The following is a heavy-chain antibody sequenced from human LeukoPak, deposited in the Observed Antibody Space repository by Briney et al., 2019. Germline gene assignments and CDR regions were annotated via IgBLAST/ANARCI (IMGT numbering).Heavy chain of an antibody. CDR1: EFTFSSYA. D-gene: IGHD3-10*01. CDR3: AREGADGSGSSLDY. Sequence: PGTSLRLSCAASEFTFSSYAMHWVRQAPGKGLEWVAFVSYDGGTEYYGDSVKGRFTISRDNYRNTLYLQLNNLRVEDTAVYYCAREGADGSGSSLDYWGQGTLLTVSS. J-gene: IGHJ4*02. V-gene: IGHV3-30*04. CDR2: VSYDGGTE.